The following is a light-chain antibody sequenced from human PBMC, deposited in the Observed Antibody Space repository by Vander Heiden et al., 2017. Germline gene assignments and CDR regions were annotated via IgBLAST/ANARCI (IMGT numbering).Light chain of an antibody. J-gene: IGKJ4*01. V-gene: IGKV1-5*03. CDR2: MAS. CDR3: QQYNSSPLT. CDR1: QSISGW. Sequence: DIQITQSPSTLSASIADRVTITSAASQSISGWLAWYQQRPGRAPKLLIYMASNLEGGVPSSFSRSGSGTEFTLTISSLQPDDFATYYCQQYNSSPLTFGGGTKVEIK.